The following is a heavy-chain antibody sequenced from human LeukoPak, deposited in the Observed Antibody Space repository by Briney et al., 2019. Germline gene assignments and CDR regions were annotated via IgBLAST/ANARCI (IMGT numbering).Heavy chain of an antibody. CDR3: ARDPSIAAAGTLIDY. V-gene: IGHV3-33*01. CDR2: IWYDGSNK. CDR1: GFTFSSYG. D-gene: IGHD6-13*01. J-gene: IGHJ4*02. Sequence: GRPLRLSCAASGFTFSSYGMHWVRQAPGKGLEWVAVIWYDGSNKYYADSVKGRFTISRDNSKNTLYLQMNSLRAEDTAVYYCARDPSIAAAGTLIDYWGQGTLVTVSS.